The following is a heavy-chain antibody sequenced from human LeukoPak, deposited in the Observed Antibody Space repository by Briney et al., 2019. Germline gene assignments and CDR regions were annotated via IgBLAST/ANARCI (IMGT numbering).Heavy chain of an antibody. CDR2: INQDGTDN. V-gene: IGHV3-7*04. D-gene: IGHD6-19*01. CDR3: ARDSSGSLDY. CDR1: EFTFNRYW. Sequence: PGGSLRLSCAASEFTFNRYWMSWVRQAPGKGLEWVANINQDGTDNNYVDSVKGRFTISRDNAKNSLYLQMNSLRAGGTAVYYCARDSSGSLDYWGQGTLVTVSS. J-gene: IGHJ4*02.